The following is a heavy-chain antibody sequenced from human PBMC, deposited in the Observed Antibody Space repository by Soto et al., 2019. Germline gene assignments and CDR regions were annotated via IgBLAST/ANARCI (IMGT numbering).Heavy chain of an antibody. CDR3: ARADYYDSSGLDCYYYGMDV. CDR1: GFTFSSYS. D-gene: IGHD3-22*01. J-gene: IGHJ6*02. V-gene: IGHV3-48*02. CDR2: ISSSSSTI. Sequence: GGSLRLSCAASGFTFSSYSMNWVRQAPGKGLEWVSYISSSSSTIYYADSVKGRFTISRDNAKNSLYLQMNSLRDEDTAVYYCARADYYDSSGLDCYYYGMDVWGQGTTVTVSS.